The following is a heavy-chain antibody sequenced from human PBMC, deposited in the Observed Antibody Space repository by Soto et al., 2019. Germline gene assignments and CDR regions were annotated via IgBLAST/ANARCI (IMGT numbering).Heavy chain of an antibody. CDR3: ARDFGYYDSSGYYYDVNWFDP. J-gene: IGHJ5*02. V-gene: IGHV3-21*01. Sequence: VGSLRLSCAASGFTFSSYSMNWVRQAPGKGLEWVSSISSSSSYIYYADSVKGRFTISRDNAKNSLYLQMNSLRAEDTAVYYCARDFGYYDSSGYYYDVNWFDPWGQGTLVTVAS. D-gene: IGHD3-22*01. CDR2: ISSSSSYI. CDR1: GFTFSSYS.